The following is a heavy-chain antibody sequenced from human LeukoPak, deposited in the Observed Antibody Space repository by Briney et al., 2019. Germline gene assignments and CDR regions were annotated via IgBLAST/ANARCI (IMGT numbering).Heavy chain of an antibody. CDR1: GGSISSYY. Sequence: SETLSLTCTVSGGSISSYYWSWVRQPPGKGLEGIAYIYYTGSTNYNPSLKSRVTISIDTSKNQFSLKLSSVTAADTAVYYCATSRAFRGAYYFDHWGQGTLVTVSS. D-gene: IGHD3-10*01. CDR3: ATSRAFRGAYYFDH. J-gene: IGHJ4*02. CDR2: IYYTGST. V-gene: IGHV4-59*01.